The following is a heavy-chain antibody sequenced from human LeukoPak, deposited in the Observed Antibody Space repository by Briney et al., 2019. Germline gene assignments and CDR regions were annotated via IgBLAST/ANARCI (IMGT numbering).Heavy chain of an antibody. D-gene: IGHD1-26*01. CDR1: GGSISSGGYY. CDR3: ARGGGSSLNFDY. V-gene: IGHV4-30-2*01. CDR2: IYHSGST. Sequence: SETLSLTCTVSGGSISSGGYYWSWIRQPPGKGLEWIGYIYHSGSTYYNPSLKSRVTISVDRSKNQFSLKLSSVTAADTAVYYCARGGGSSLNFDYWGQGTLVTVSS. J-gene: IGHJ4*02.